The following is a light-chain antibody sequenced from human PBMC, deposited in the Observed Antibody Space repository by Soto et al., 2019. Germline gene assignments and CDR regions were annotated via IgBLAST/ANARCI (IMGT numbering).Light chain of an antibody. CDR3: QHFGDSPPVFT. J-gene: IGKJ3*01. Sequence: EIVLTQSPGTLSLSPGERATLSCRASQSLSSSQLAWYQQKPGQAPRLLIHDASSRATCISDRFTGSGSGTDFTLTITTLEPEDFAVYYCQHFGDSPPVFTFGPGTKVGIK. V-gene: IGKV3-20*01. CDR1: QSLSSSQ. CDR2: DAS.